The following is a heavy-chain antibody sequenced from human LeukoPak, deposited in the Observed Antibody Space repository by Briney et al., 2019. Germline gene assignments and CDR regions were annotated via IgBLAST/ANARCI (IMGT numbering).Heavy chain of an antibody. CDR1: GGTFKNYA. J-gene: IGHJ5*02. D-gene: IGHD5/OR15-5a*01. CDR3: ARSYLVSNWFDP. V-gene: IGHV1-69*05. Sequence: SVKVSCKASGGTFKNYAISWVRQAPGQGLEWMGGIIPIFGTSNYSRNFQDRVTFTTDEATGSAYMELSSLRSEDTAIYYCARSYLVSNWFDPWGQGTLVTVSS. CDR2: IIPIFGTS.